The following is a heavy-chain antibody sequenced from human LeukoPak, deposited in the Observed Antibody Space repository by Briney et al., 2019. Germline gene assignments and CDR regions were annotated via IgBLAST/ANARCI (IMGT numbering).Heavy chain of an antibody. Sequence: GTSLRLSCAVSGFTIANHGMHWVRQAPGKGLEWVAMISHDGAAVYYGDSVKGRLTISRDNPNNTLYLQMNSLRVEDTAVYYCAKDWGSSGWYNWFDPWGQGTLVTVSS. CDR1: GFTIANHG. J-gene: IGHJ5*02. CDR3: AKDWGSSGWYNWFDP. CDR2: ISHDGAAV. D-gene: IGHD6-19*01. V-gene: IGHV3-30*18.